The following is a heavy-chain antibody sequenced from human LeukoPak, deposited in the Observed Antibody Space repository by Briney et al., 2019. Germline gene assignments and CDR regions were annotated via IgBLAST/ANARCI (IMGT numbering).Heavy chain of an antibody. V-gene: IGHV3-74*01. J-gene: IGHJ5*02. CDR2: INSDGRST. CDR3: AKGIVGATS. D-gene: IGHD1-26*01. CDR1: GFTFCSYW. Sequence: GGSLRLSCAASGFTFCSYWMHWVRQAPGKGLVWVSRINSDGRSTTYADSVKGRFTISRDNDKNTLYLQMNSLRAEDTAVYYCAKGIVGATSWGQGTLVTVSS.